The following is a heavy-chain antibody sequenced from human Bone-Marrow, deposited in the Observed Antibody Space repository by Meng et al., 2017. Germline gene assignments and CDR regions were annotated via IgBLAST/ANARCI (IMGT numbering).Heavy chain of an antibody. Sequence: QVLLPQWRAGLLKPSETLSLTCAVYGGSFSTYYWSWIRQPPGKGLEWIGEINHNGTTNYSPSLRSRITISVDTSKNQFSLKLSSVTAADTAVYYCARRETSGSYSPWGQGTLVTVSS. CDR1: GGSFSTYY. V-gene: IGHV4-34*01. CDR3: ARRETSGSYSP. D-gene: IGHD3-10*01. J-gene: IGHJ5*02. CDR2: INHNGTT.